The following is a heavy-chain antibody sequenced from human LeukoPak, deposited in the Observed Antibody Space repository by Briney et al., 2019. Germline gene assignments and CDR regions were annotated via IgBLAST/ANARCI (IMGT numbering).Heavy chain of an antibody. Sequence: SETLTLTCTVSGGSLSTYYWSWIRQSPGKGLEWIGSIYYSGSTNYNPSLKSRVTISVDTSKNQFSLELSSVPAADTAVYYCAVNLKKNTFDLRGQRPMLSVSS. J-gene: IGHJ3*01. D-gene: IGHD1-1*01. CDR3: AVNLKKNTFDL. CDR2: IYYSGST. V-gene: IGHV4-59*08. CDR1: GGSLSTYY.